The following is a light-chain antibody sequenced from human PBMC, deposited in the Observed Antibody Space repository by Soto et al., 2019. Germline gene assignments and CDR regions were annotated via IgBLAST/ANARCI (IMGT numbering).Light chain of an antibody. CDR1: QVIRND. CDR3: LQKYFYPFT. V-gene: IGKV1-6*01. Sequence: AIQMTQYPSSLSASVGDRVTITCRASQVIRNDLDWFQQKPGKAPKLLIYAASNLQSGVPARFSGSGSGTDFTLTISSLQPEDFATYYCLQKYFYPFTFGPGTKVDIK. CDR2: AAS. J-gene: IGKJ3*01.